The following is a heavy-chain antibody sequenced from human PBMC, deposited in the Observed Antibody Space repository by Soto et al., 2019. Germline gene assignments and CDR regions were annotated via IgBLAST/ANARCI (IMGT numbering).Heavy chain of an antibody. CDR1: GGSISSGDYY. J-gene: IGHJ4*02. CDR2: IYYSGST. CDR3: ARLYSITSLKYYFDY. Sequence: LSLTCTVSGGSISSGDYYWSWIRQPPGKGLEWIGYIYYSGSTYYNPSLKSRVTISVDTSKNQFSLKLSSVTAADTAVYYCARLYSITSLKYYFDYWGQGTLVTVS. D-gene: IGHD2-2*01. V-gene: IGHV4-30-4*01.